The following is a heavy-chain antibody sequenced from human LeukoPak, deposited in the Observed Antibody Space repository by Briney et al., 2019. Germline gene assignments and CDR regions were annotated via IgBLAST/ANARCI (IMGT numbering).Heavy chain of an antibody. CDR2: IIPILGTA. CDR1: GGTFSSYA. J-gene: IGHJ4*02. D-gene: IGHD5-18*01. CDR3: ARSRGYSYGFLS. V-gene: IGHV1-69*13. Sequence: SVKVSCKASGGTFSSYAISWVRQAPGQGLEWMGGIIPILGTANYAQKFQGRVTITADESTSTAYMELSSLRSEDTAVYYCARSRGYSYGFLSWGQGTLVTVSS.